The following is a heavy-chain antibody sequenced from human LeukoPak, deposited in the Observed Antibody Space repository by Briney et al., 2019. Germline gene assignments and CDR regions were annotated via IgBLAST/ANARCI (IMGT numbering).Heavy chain of an antibody. CDR2: INPDSGGT. Sequence: ASVKVSCKASGYTFTGYYLHWVRQAPGQGLEWMGWINPDSGGTNYAQRFQGRVTMTRDTSITTAYMELSRLRSDDTAVYYCASGRKYYDSNDGMDVWGQGTTVTVSS. J-gene: IGHJ6*02. V-gene: IGHV1-2*02. CDR3: ASGRKYYDSNDGMDV. CDR1: GYTFTGYY. D-gene: IGHD3-22*01.